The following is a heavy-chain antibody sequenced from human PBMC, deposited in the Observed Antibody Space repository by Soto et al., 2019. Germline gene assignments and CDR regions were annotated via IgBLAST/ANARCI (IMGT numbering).Heavy chain of an antibody. D-gene: IGHD3-22*01. J-gene: IGHJ4*02. CDR2: IWYDGSNK. Sequence: AGGSLRLSCAASGFTFSSYGMHWVRQAPGKGLEWVAVIWYDGSNKYYADPVKGRFTISRDNSKNSLYLQLSSLRDEDTAIYYCARESSGYPDSWGQGTLVTVSS. CDR1: GFTFSSYG. CDR3: ARESSGYPDS. V-gene: IGHV3-33*01.